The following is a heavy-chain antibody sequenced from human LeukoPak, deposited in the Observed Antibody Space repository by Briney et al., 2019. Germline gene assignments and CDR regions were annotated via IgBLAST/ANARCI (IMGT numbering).Heavy chain of an antibody. CDR3: ARYKRTEGTYYYYYMDV. V-gene: IGHV1-18*01. D-gene: IGHD1-1*01. CDR2: ISAHSGNT. Sequence: GASVKVSCKASGYTFSSYGISWVRQAPGQGLEWMGWISAHSGNTNYEEKLQGRVTMTTDTSTSTAYMELRSLRSNDTALYYCARYKRTEGTYYYYYMDVWGIGTTVTVSS. J-gene: IGHJ6*03. CDR1: GYTFSSYG.